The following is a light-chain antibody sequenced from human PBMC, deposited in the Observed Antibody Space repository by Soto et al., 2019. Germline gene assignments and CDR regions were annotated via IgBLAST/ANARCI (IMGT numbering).Light chain of an antibody. CDR2: AAS. CDR3: QQLNSYPIT. CDR1: QGIRSY. V-gene: IGKV1-9*01. J-gene: IGKJ5*01. Sequence: IPLTQSPSSLSASVGDRVTITCRASQGIRSYLTWYQQKPGKAPKVLIYAASTLQTGVPSRFSGSGSGTDFTLTISSLQPEDFATYYCQQLNSYPITFGQGTRLEIK.